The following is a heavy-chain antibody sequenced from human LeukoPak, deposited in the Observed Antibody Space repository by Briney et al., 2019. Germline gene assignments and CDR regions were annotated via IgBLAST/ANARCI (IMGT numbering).Heavy chain of an antibody. CDR3: TRDLGITMVRELDY. CDR2: IRSKAYGGTT. Sequence: GGSLRLSCIASGFTFGDYAMSWVRQAPGKGLEWVGFIRSKAYGGTTEYAASVKGRFTISRDDSKSIAYLQMNSLKTEDTAVYYCTRDLGITMVRELDYWGQGTLVTVSS. D-gene: IGHD3-10*01. V-gene: IGHV3-49*04. CDR1: GFTFGDYA. J-gene: IGHJ4*02.